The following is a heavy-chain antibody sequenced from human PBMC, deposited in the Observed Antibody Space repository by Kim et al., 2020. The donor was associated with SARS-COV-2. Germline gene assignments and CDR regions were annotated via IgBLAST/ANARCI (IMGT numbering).Heavy chain of an antibody. D-gene: IGHD1-26*01. J-gene: IGHJ3*02. Sequence: SLRLSCAASGFTFGDYAMHWVRQAPGKGLEWVSGISWNSGSIGYADSVKGRFTISRDNAKNSLYLQMNSLRAEDTALYYCAKGAGVGELLLGDAFDIWGQGTMVTVSS. CDR2: ISWNSGSI. V-gene: IGHV3-9*01. CDR1: GFTFGDYA. CDR3: AKGAGVGELLLGDAFDI.